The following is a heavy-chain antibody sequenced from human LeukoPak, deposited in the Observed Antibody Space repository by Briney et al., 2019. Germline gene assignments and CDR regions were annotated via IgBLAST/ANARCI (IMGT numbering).Heavy chain of an antibody. V-gene: IGHV4-59*01. CDR2: IYYSGST. D-gene: IGHD3-10*01. J-gene: IGHJ4*02. CDR1: GGSIRSYY. CDR3: ARGSGLLWFGDLYYFDY. Sequence: SETLSLTCTVSGGSIRSYYWSWIRQPPGKGLEWIGYIYYSGSTNYNPSLKSRVTISVDTSKNQFSLKLSSVTAVDAAVYYCARGSGLLWFGDLYYFDYWGQGTLVTVSS.